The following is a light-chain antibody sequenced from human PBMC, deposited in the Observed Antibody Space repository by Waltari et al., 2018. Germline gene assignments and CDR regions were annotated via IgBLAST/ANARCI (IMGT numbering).Light chain of an antibody. CDR1: TSALGTYQY. V-gene: IGLV2-11*01. CDR2: DVT. CDR3: CSFAGSYTWV. J-gene: IGLJ3*02. Sequence: QSALTQPRAVSGSPGQSVTISCTGTTSALGTYQYVSWYQQHPGKAPKLIIHDVTQRPSGVPDRFSGSKSGNTASLTISGLQAEDEAEYFCCSFAGSYTWVFGGGTELTVL.